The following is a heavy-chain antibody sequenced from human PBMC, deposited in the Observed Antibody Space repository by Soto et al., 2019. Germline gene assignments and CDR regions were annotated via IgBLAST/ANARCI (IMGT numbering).Heavy chain of an antibody. D-gene: IGHD2-15*01. CDR2: INHSGST. J-gene: IGHJ4*02. Sequence: PSETLSLTCAVYGGSFSGYYWSWIRQPPGKGLEWIGEINHSGSTNYNPSLKSRVTISVDTSKNQFSLKLSSVTAADTAVYYCAREIGYCSGGSCYSRYYFDYWGQGTLVTVSS. V-gene: IGHV4-34*01. CDR1: GGSFSGYY. CDR3: AREIGYCSGGSCYSRYYFDY.